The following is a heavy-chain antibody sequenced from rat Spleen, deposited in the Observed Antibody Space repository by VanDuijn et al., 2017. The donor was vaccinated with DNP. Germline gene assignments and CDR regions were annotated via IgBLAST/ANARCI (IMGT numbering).Heavy chain of an antibody. CDR2: ISYDGRNT. CDR3: TRRVHTTGLNWFVY. J-gene: IGHJ3*01. D-gene: IGHD1-9*01. V-gene: IGHV5-7*01. Sequence: EVQLVESGGDLVQPGGSLKLSCAASEFTFTDYNMAWVRQAPKKGLEWVASISYDGRNTFYGDSVKGRFTISRDNAKSTLYLQMDSLRSEDTATYYCTRRVHTTGLNWFVYWGQGTLVTVSS. CDR1: EFTFTDYN.